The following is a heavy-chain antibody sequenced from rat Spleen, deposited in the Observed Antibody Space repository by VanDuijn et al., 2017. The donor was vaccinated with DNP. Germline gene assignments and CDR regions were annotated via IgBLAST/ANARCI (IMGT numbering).Heavy chain of an antibody. CDR2: ISYDGKST. Sequence: EVQLVESGGGLAQPGRSLKLSCAASGFTFSDYNMAWVRQAPKSGLEWVATISYDGKSTDYRDSVKGRFTVSRDNGKSTLHLQMNSLRSEDTATHYCARGSGSRYWSFDFWGPGTRVTVSS. D-gene: IGHD5-1*01. J-gene: IGHJ1*01. CDR1: GFTFSDYN. V-gene: IGHV5-7*01. CDR3: ARGSGSRYWSFDF.